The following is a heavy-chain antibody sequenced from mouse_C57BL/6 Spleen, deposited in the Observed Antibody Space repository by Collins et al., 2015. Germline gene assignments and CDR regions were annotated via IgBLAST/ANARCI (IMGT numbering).Heavy chain of an antibody. D-gene: IGHD1-1*01. Sequence: EVLLQQSGPELVKPGASVKIPCKASGYTFTDYNMDWVKQSHGKSLEWIGDINPSNGGTIYNQKFKGKATLTVDKSSSTAYMELRSLTSEDTAVYYCAKGDYYGRFAYWGQGTLVTVSA. V-gene: IGHV1-18*01. CDR2: INPSNGGT. CDR3: AKGDYYGRFAY. CDR1: GYTFTDYN. J-gene: IGHJ3*01.